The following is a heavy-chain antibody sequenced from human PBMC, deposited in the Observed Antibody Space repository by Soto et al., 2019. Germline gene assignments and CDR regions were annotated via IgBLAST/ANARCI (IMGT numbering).Heavy chain of an antibody. D-gene: IGHD3-16*01. CDR2: ISIRGDYR. J-gene: IGHJ3*01. CDR1: GFTFSSSG. Sequence: EGQLLQSGGGLVQPGESLRLSCAASGFTFSSSGMSWVRQAPGKGLEWVSSISIRGDYRYYADSVKGRFTISRDNSKNTLYLQMSSLPAEDTALYYCANQGGFDFWGQGTMVAVSS. V-gene: IGHV3-23*01. CDR3: ANQGGFDF.